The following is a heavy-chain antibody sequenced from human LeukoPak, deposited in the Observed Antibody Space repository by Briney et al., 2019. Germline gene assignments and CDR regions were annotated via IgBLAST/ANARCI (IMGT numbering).Heavy chain of an antibody. J-gene: IGHJ6*03. CDR2: INPSGGST. CDR1: GGTFSSYA. D-gene: IGHD3-10*01. CDR3: ASSPPVRGVIYYYYYMDV. Sequence: ASVKVSCKASGGTFSSYAISWVRQAPGQGLEWMGIINPSGGSTSYAQKFQGRVTMTRDTSTSTVYMELSSLRSEDTAVYYCASSPPVRGVIYYYYYMDVWGKGTTVTISS. V-gene: IGHV1-46*01.